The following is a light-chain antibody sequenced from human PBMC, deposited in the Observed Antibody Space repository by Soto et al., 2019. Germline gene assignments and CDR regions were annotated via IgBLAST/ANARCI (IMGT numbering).Light chain of an antibody. CDR1: SSNIGAGYD. Sequence: QLVLTQPPSVSGAPGQRVTISCTGSSSNIGAGYDVHWYQQLPGTAPKLLIYSNSFWPSGVPDRFSGSKSGTSASLAITGLQAEDEADYYCQSYDSSLSGSGVFGGGTKLTVL. V-gene: IGLV1-40*01. J-gene: IGLJ2*01. CDR2: SNS. CDR3: QSYDSSLSGSGV.